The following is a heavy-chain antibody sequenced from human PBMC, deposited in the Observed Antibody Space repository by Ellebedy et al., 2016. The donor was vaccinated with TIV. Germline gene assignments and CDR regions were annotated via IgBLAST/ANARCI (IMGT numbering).Heavy chain of an antibody. CDR1: GGSFSGYY. CDR2: INHSGST. Sequence: MPSETLSLTCAVYGGSFSGYYWSWIRQPPGKGLGWIGEINHSGSTNYNPSLESPVTMSVYTSQNQFSLKLRSVTAADTAVYYCARNSRVTLVRKDSPFFHWGQGTLVTVSS. D-gene: IGHD3-10*01. CDR3: ARNSRVTLVRKDSPFFH. J-gene: IGHJ4*02. V-gene: IGHV4-34*01.